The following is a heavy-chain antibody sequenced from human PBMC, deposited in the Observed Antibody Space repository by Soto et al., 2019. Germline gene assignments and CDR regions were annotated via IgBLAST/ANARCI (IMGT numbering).Heavy chain of an antibody. Sequence: QVQLVQSGAEVKEPGASVRVSCKASGYIFTTHSLHWARQAPGQGLEWMGWIIVSHGSPRYAPQFQGRITFATDTFTSTAYMDLTRLTPEDTAVYYCAREPEDGVPGDYWGQGTPVVVSS. V-gene: IGHV1-3*01. D-gene: IGHD2-8*01. CDR3: AREPEDGVPGDY. CDR1: GYIFTTHS. J-gene: IGHJ4*02. CDR2: IIVSHGSP.